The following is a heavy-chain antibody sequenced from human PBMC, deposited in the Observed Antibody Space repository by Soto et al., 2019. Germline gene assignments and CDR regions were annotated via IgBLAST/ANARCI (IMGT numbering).Heavy chain of an antibody. D-gene: IGHD6-19*01. CDR1: GYTFTSYA. J-gene: IGHJ6*02. CDR3: ARDRRQWLVQIEYYGMDV. CDR2: INAGNGNT. Sequence: QVQLVQSGAEVKKPGASVKVSCKASGYTFTSYAMHWVRQAPGQRLEWMGWINAGNGNTKYSQKFQGRVTITRDTSASTAYMELSSLRSEDTAVYYCARDRRQWLVQIEYYGMDVWGQGTTVTVSS. V-gene: IGHV1-3*01.